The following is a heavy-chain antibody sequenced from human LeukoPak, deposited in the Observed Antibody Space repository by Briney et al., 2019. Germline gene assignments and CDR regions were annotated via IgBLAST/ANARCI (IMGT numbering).Heavy chain of an antibody. CDR2: IYTSGST. CDR3: ARDYEGHGDYVGDLLYNWFDP. CDR1: GGSISSYY. J-gene: IGHJ5*02. D-gene: IGHD4-17*01. Sequence: SETLSLTCTVSGGSISSYYWSWVRQPAGKGLEWIGRIYTSGSTNYNPSLKSRVTMSVDTSKNQFSLKLSSVTAADTAVYYCARDYEGHGDYVGDLLYNWFDPWGQGTLVTVSS. V-gene: IGHV4-4*07.